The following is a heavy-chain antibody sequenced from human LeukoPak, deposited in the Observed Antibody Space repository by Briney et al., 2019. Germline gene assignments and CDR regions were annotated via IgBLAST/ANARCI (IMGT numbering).Heavy chain of an antibody. J-gene: IGHJ4*02. D-gene: IGHD3-16*01. CDR2: IYDSGST. CDR1: GRFLRKYY. Sequence: SETLSLTCIVVGRFLRKYYWSWVRQPPGKGLEWIGYIYDSGSTTYNPSLKSRVTISVDTSKNQFSLKLTSVTAADTAVYYGARAALGEFCLWVYWGQGTLVTVSS. V-gene: IGHV4-59*01. CDR3: ARAALGEFCLWVY.